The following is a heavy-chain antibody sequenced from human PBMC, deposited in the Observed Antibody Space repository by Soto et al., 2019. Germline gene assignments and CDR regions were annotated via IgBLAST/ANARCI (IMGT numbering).Heavy chain of an antibody. CDR1: GFTFSSYA. D-gene: IGHD4-17*01. Sequence: PGGSLRLSCAASGFTFSSYAMSWVRQAPVKGLEWVSAISGSGGSTYYADSVKGRFTISRDNSKNTLYLQMNSLRAEDTAVYYCAKDSDYPLYYYYYYGMDVWGQGTTVTVSS. CDR3: AKDSDYPLYYYYYYGMDV. J-gene: IGHJ6*02. CDR2: ISGSGGST. V-gene: IGHV3-23*01.